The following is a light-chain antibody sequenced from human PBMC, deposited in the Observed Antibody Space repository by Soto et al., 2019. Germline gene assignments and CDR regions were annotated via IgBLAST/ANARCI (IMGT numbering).Light chain of an antibody. Sequence: DIQMTQSPSTLSASVGDRVTITCRASQSISSWLAWYQQKPGRAPKVLIYKASNLEGGVPSRFSGSGSGTEFTLTISSLQPDDFATYYCQHDTSSPYTCGQGTNLQIK. V-gene: IGKV1-5*03. CDR3: QHDTSSPYT. J-gene: IGKJ2*01. CDR2: KAS. CDR1: QSISSW.